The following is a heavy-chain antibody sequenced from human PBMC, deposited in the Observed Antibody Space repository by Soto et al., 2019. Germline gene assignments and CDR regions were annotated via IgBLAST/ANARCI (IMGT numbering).Heavy chain of an antibody. Sequence: SGPTLVNPTQTLTLTCSFSGFSLSTDGMCVSWIRQPPGKALEWLALIDWEDNKFYNTPLKTRLTLSKDTSKNQVVLTMTDMDPVDTATYYCVRIRSGYSPSSYYYGLDVWGQGTTVTVSS. CDR2: IDWEDNK. J-gene: IGHJ6*02. CDR1: GFSLSTDGMC. V-gene: IGHV2-70*01. D-gene: IGHD3-3*01. CDR3: VRIRSGYSPSSYYYGLDV.